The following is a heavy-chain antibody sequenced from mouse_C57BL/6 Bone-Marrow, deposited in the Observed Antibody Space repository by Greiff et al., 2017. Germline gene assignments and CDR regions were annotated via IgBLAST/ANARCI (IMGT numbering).Heavy chain of an antibody. CDR1: DSEVFPIAY. J-gene: IGHJ1*03. CDR3: ARELDYYGSSYWYFDV. D-gene: IGHD1-1*01. Sequence: SGSELRSPGSSVKLSCKDFDSEVFPIAYMSWVRQKPGHGFEWIGGILPSIGRTIYGEKFEDKATLDADTLSNTAYLELNSLTSEDSAIYYCARELDYYGSSYWYFDVWGTGTTVTVSS. CDR2: ILPSIGRT. V-gene: IGHV15-2*01.